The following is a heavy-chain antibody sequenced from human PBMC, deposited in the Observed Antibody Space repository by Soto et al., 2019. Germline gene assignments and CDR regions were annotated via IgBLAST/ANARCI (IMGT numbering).Heavy chain of an antibody. Sequence: PGGSLRLSCAASGFTFSRYSMNWVRQAPGKGLEWVSSISSNSSYIYYADSVRGRFTISRDNAKNSLYLQMNSLRAEDTAVYYCARIPTAVGGMDVWGQGTSVTVSS. D-gene: IGHD2-21*02. V-gene: IGHV3-21*01. J-gene: IGHJ6*02. CDR1: GFTFSRYS. CDR3: ARIPTAVGGMDV. CDR2: ISSNSSYI.